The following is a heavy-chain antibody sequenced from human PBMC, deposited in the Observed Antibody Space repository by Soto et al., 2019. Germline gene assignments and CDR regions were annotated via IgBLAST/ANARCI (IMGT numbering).Heavy chain of an antibody. D-gene: IGHD2-21*02. Sequence: SETLSLTCTVSGASIRSTDYYWSWMRQAPGKGMEWIWYVYYSGSAYYNPSLMSRLTISVDTSKTQFSLKLTSVTAAETAVYYCVRTAREGAVAPDWFDRWGQGTQVTVSS. V-gene: IGHV4-30-4*02. CDR2: VYYSGSA. CDR3: VRTAREGAVAPDWFDR. CDR1: GASIRSTDYY. J-gene: IGHJ5*02.